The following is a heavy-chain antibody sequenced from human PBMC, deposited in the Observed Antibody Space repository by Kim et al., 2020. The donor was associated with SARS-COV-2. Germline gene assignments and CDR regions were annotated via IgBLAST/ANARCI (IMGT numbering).Heavy chain of an antibody. CDR2: IYSGGST. D-gene: IGHD3-16*01. V-gene: IGHV3-53*01. CDR1: GFTVSGNY. CDR3: ARGREGWVMNFDY. J-gene: IGHJ4*02. Sequence: GGSLRLSCAASGFTVSGNYMTWVRQAPGKGLEWVSVIYSGGSTYYADSVKGRFTISRDSSKNTLYLQMNSLRAEDTAVDYCARGREGWVMNFDYWGQGT.